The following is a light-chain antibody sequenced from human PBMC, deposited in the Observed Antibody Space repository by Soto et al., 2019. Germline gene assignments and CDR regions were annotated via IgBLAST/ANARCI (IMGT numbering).Light chain of an antibody. CDR1: SSNIGSNL. Sequence: QSVLTQPPSASGTPGQTVTISCSGSSSNIGSNLVNWYQHFPGTAPKLLIYNYNQRPSGVTDRFSASKSGTSASLAIRYLQSDDEADYYCAAWDDSLNGVVFGGGTQLTVL. J-gene: IGLJ3*02. CDR3: AAWDDSLNGVV. V-gene: IGLV1-44*01. CDR2: NYN.